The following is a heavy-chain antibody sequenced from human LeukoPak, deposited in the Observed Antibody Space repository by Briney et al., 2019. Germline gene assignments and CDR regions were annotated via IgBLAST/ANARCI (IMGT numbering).Heavy chain of an antibody. V-gene: IGHV3-66*02. J-gene: IGHJ3*02. D-gene: IGHD3-16*01. CDR2: IYSGGST. Sequence: GGSLRLSCAASGFTVSSNCVSWVRQAPGKGLEWVSVIYSGGSTYYADSVKGRFTISRDNSKNTLYLQMNSLRAEDTAVYYCAREGEWKNAFDIWGQGTMVTVSS. CDR3: AREGEWKNAFDI. CDR1: GFTVSSNC.